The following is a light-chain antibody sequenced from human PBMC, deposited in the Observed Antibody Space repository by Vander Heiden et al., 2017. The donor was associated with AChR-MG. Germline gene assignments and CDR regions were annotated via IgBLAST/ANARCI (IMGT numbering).Light chain of an antibody. CDR3: QQSYSAPMYT. Sequence: DLQMTQSPSSLSASVGDRVTITCRASQSISTYLNWYQQKPGKAPNLLIYAASSLQSGVPSRFSGSGSGTDFTLTISSLQPEDFATYYCQQSYSAPMYTFGQGTKLEIK. CDR2: AAS. V-gene: IGKV1-39*01. CDR1: QSISTY. J-gene: IGKJ2*01.